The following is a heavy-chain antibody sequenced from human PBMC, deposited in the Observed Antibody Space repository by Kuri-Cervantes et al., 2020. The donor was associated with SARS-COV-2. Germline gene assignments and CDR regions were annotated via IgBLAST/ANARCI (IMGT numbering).Heavy chain of an antibody. CDR3: TTLIDY. V-gene: IGHV3-73*01. CDR2: VRGKANNYAT. J-gene: IGHJ4*02. Sequence: GGSLRLSCEVSGFLFSVSAIHWVRQASGKGLEWVGRVRGKANNYATAYAASVKGRFTISRDDSKNMAYLQMNSLKTEDTAVYYCTTLIDYWGQGALVTVSS. CDR1: GFLFSVSA.